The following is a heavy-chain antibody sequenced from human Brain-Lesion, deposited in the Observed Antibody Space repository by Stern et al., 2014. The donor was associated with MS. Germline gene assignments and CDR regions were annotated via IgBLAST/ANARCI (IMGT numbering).Heavy chain of an antibody. J-gene: IGHJ6*02. CDR1: GGSISSGGYY. D-gene: IGHD2-2*01. V-gene: IGHV4-61*02. CDR3: ARGRVVPGFQYYATDV. Sequence: VHLVESGPGLVKPSQTLSLSCTVSGGSISSGGYYWSWIRQPAGKGLEWIGRIFNSGSTSYHPSLKSRVTISIDTSKNQFSLRLNSMTAADTAVYYCARGRVVPGFQYYATDVWGQGTTVIVSS. CDR2: IFNSGST.